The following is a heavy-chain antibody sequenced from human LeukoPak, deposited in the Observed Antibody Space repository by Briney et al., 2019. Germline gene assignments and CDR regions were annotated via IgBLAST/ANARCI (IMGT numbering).Heavy chain of an antibody. CDR1: GYTFTGYY. J-gene: IGHJ4*02. V-gene: IGHV1-2*06. CDR3: ARSISSKYFDY. Sequence: ASVKVSCKASGYTFTGYYMHWVRQAPGQELEWMGRINPNSGGTNYAQKFQGRVTMTRDTSISTAYMELSRLRSDDTAVYYCARSISSKYFDYWGQGTLVTVSS. CDR2: INPNSGGT. D-gene: IGHD5-24*01.